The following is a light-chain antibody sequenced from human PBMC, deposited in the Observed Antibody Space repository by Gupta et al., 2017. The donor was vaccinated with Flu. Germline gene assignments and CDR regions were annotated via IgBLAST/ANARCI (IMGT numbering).Light chain of an antibody. CDR1: SSNIGSHN. Sequence: SVLTQPPSASSTPSPSVSISCSGSSSNIGSHNIYWYQQLPGTAPKLLIYKSVQRPSGVPDRFSGSKSGTSASLAISGLRSEDEADYYCDAWDDSLSGRVFGGGTKLTVL. CDR2: KSV. V-gene: IGLV1-47*01. CDR3: DAWDDSLSGRV. J-gene: IGLJ2*01.